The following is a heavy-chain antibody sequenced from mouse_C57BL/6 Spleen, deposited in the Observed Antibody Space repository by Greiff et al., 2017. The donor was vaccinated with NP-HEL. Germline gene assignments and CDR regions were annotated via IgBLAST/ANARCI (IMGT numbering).Heavy chain of an antibody. CDR3: TTPLITWDFDY. J-gene: IGHJ2*01. CDR1: GFNIKDDY. V-gene: IGHV14-4*01. D-gene: IGHD1-1*01. Sequence: EVQLQQSGAELVRPGASVKLSCTASGFNIKDDYMHWVKQRPEQGLEWIGWIDPENGDTEYASKFQGKATITADPSSNTAYLQLSSLTSEDTAVYYCTTPLITWDFDYWGQGTTLTVSS. CDR2: IDPENGDT.